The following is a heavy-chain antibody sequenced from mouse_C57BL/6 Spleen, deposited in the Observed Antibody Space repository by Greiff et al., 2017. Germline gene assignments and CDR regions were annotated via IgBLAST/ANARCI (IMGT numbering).Heavy chain of an antibody. CDR3: ASGYGSSYDAMDY. D-gene: IGHD1-1*01. J-gene: IGHJ4*01. V-gene: IGHV1-55*01. CDR1: GYTFTSYW. Sequence: VQLQQPGAELVKPGASVKMSCKASGYTFTSYWITWVKQRPGQGLEWIGDIYPGSGSTNYNEKFKSKATLTVDTSSSTAYMQLSSLTSEDSAVXYCASGYGSSYDAMDYWGQGTSVTVSS. CDR2: IYPGSGST.